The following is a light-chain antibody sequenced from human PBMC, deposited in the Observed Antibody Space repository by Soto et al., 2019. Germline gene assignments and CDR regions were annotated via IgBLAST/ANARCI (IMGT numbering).Light chain of an antibody. CDR2: AAS. J-gene: IGKJ1*01. CDR1: QSISSY. V-gene: IGKV1-39*01. Sequence: DIQMTQSPSSLSASVGDSVTITCRASQSISSYLNWYQQKPGKAPKLLIYAASSLQSGVPSRDSGREYGIDVTLTISSLQPEDFATYYCQQSYSTPWTFGQRTKVELK. CDR3: QQSYSTPWT.